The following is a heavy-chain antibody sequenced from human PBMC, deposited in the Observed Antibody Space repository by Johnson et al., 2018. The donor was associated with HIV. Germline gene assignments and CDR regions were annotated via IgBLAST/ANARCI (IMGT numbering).Heavy chain of an antibody. V-gene: IGHV3-30-3*01. Sequence: QVQLVESGGGVVQPGRSLRLSCAASGFTFSSYAMHWVRQAPGKGLEWVAVISYAGSNKYYADSVKGRFTISSDNSKNTLYLQMNSLRAEDTAVYYCAREARGLWRLRLGELSFLPNLHAFDIWGLGTMVTVSS. CDR2: ISYAGSNK. D-gene: IGHD3-16*02. CDR3: AREARGLWRLRLGELSFLPNLHAFDI. J-gene: IGHJ3*02. CDR1: GFTFSSYA.